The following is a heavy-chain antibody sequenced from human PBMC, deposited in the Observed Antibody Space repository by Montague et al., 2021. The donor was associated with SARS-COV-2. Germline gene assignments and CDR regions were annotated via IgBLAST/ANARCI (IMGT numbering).Heavy chain of an antibody. J-gene: IGHJ4*02. CDR2: LHYAGSA. Sequence: SETLSLTCSVSGCSFSRGDSYWGWLRQAPGKGLEWIGDLHYAGSAYYNPSLRSRVTISADTSKNQFSLKLNSVTAADTAVYYCVATYNGNWYYFDYWGQGTLVTVSS. CDR1: GCSFSRGDSY. D-gene: IGHD6-13*01. V-gene: IGHV4-39*01. CDR3: VATYNGNWYYFDY.